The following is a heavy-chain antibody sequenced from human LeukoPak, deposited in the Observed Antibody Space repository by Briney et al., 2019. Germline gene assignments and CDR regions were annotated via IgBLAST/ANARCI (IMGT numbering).Heavy chain of an antibody. CDR2: IREDGSEK. V-gene: IGHV3-7*01. CDR3: AKDLSSSWTWGGFDY. J-gene: IGHJ4*02. D-gene: IGHD6-13*01. CDR1: GFTFSSYW. Sequence: GGSLRLSCAASGFTFSSYWMTWVRQAPGKGLEWVANIREDGSEKYYVDSVKGRFTISRDNAKKSLFLQMNSLRAEDTAVYYCAKDLSSSWTWGGFDYWGQGTLVTVSS.